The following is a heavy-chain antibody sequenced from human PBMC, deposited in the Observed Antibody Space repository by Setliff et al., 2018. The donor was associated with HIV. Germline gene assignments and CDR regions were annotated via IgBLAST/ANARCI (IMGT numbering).Heavy chain of an antibody. CDR1: GGSFSGYY. J-gene: IGHJ4*02. Sequence: SETLSLTCAVYGGSFSGYYWTWIRQPPGRGLEWIGEIIHSGGTNYNRSLKSRVTISVDTSKNQFSLNLSSVTAADTAVYYCARGRLGVVGAIDYWGQGTLVTVSS. D-gene: IGHD2-15*01. V-gene: IGHV4-34*01. CDR2: IIHSGGT. CDR3: ARGRLGVVGAIDY.